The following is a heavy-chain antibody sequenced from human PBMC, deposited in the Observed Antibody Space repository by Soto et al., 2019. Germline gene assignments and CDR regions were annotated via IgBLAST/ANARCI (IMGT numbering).Heavy chain of an antibody. V-gene: IGHV3-53*01. D-gene: IGHD1-1*01. Sequence: DVQLVESGGGLIQPGESLRLSCAAFGLTISGKKYVAWVCQAPGKWLEWVSALYDVDGSFYADSVTGRFTTSSDSSKTTVYLQMNDLRPDDTAVYYCATWHEREHAFDVWGQGTTVTISS. CDR2: LYDVDGS. CDR1: GLTISGKKY. J-gene: IGHJ3*01. CDR3: ATWHEREHAFDV.